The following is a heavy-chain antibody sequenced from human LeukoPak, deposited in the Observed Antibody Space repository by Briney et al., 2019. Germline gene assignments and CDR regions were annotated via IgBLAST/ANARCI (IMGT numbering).Heavy chain of an antibody. V-gene: IGHV3-7*01. CDR1: GFTFSTSW. CDR2: IKEDGSAE. J-gene: IGHJ4*02. D-gene: IGHD2/OR15-2a*01. CDR3: ATSIEAASDY. Sequence: GGSLRLSCAASGFTFSTSWMSWVRQAPEKGLEWVGCIKEDGSAEYYVDSVKGRFTISRGNAKNSLYLQMNSLRAEDTAVYYCATSIEAASDYWGQGTLVTVSS.